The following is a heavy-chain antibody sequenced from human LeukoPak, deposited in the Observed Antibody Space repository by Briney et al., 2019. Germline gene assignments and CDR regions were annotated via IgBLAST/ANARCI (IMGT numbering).Heavy chain of an antibody. Sequence: GGSLRLSCAASGFTFTNAWMSWARQAPGKGLEWVGRIKSKANGGTADYAAPVKGRFTISRDDSKNTLYLQMNSLKTEDTAVYYFAAGNGYSDFDYWGQGTLVTVSS. J-gene: IGHJ4*02. D-gene: IGHD3-22*01. V-gene: IGHV3-15*01. CDR3: AAGNGYSDFDY. CDR2: IKSKANGGTA. CDR1: GFTFTNAW.